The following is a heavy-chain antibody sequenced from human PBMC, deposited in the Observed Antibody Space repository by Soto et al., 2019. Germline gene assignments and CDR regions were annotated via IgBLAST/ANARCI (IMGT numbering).Heavy chain of an antibody. D-gene: IGHD5-18*01. J-gene: IGHJ4*02. V-gene: IGHV3-30*03. Sequence: GALRLSCAAPVFTFSSYGMHWVRQAPGKGLEWVAVISYDGSNKYYADSVKGRFTISRDNSKNTLYLQMNSLRAEDTAVYYCARAGTAMVLPYYFDYWGQGTLVTVSS. CDR1: VFTFSSYG. CDR3: ARAGTAMVLPYYFDY. CDR2: ISYDGSNK.